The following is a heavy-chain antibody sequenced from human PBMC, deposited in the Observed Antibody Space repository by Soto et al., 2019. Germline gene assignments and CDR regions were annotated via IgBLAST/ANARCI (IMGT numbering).Heavy chain of an antibody. V-gene: IGHV1-69*01. CDR1: GGTSSSYA. CDR2: IIPMYGPA. CDR3: ARFTSMVRGVIDNWFDT. D-gene: IGHD3-10*01. Sequence: QVPLVQSGAEVKKPGSSVTVSCKAYGGTSSSYAIHWVRQAPGQGLEWMGGIIPMYGPAKYAQRFQGRVTITADESTTTVYMELTSLTSQDTAVYYCARFTSMVRGVIDNWFDTWGHGTLVTVSS. J-gene: IGHJ5*01.